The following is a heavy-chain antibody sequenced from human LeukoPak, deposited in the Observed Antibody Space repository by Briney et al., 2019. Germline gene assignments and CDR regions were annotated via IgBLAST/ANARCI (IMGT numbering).Heavy chain of an antibody. CDR3: ARDQITMVRGGALDY. CDR2: ISSSSSYI. V-gene: IGHV3-21*01. Sequence: PGGSQRLSCAASGFTISSYSMNWVRQAPGKGLEWVSSISSSSSYIYYADSVKGRFTISRDNAKNSLYLQMNSLRAEDTAVYYCARDQITMVRGGALDYWGQGTLVTVSS. D-gene: IGHD3-10*01. J-gene: IGHJ4*02. CDR1: GFTISSYS.